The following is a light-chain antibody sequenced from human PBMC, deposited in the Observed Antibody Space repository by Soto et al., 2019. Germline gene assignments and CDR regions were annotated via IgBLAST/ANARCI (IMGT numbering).Light chain of an antibody. CDR2: DAS. CDR3: QQHWT. CDR1: QSVSSY. J-gene: IGKJ1*01. V-gene: IGKV3-11*01. Sequence: EIVLTQSPATLSLSPGERATLSCRASQSVSSYLAWYQQKPGQAPRLLIYDASNRATGIPARFSGSGSGTDFTLTISSLEPEDFAVYYCQQHWTFGQGTKVEIK.